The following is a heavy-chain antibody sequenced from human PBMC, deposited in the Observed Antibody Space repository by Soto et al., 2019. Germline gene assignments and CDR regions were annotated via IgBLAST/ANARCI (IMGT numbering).Heavy chain of an antibody. CDR1: GITFGNRA. CDR3: ARGSTDSYQGSRIFDF. CDR2: ITDTGGDT. J-gene: IGHJ4*02. D-gene: IGHD3-10*01. V-gene: IGHV3-23*01. Sequence: GWALRLSCVASGITFGNRAMSWVRQAPGEGLEMVSTITDTGGDTQYVDSVRGRFTMSRDNSKKTLYLQMNSLRVEDSALYYCARGSTDSYQGSRIFDFWGRGTLVT.